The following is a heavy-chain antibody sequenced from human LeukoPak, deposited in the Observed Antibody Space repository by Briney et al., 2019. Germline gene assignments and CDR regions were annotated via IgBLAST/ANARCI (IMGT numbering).Heavy chain of an antibody. CDR2: IKQDGSEK. Sequence: PGGSLRLSCAASGITFSSYWMRWVRQAPGKGLEWVANIKQDGSEKYYVDSVKGRFTISRDNAKNSLYLQMSSLRAEDTAVYYCARPGGDGYNSYYFDYWGQGTLVTVSS. J-gene: IGHJ4*01. CDR3: ARPGGDGYNSYYFDY. D-gene: IGHD5-24*01. V-gene: IGHV3-7*01. CDR1: GITFSSYW.